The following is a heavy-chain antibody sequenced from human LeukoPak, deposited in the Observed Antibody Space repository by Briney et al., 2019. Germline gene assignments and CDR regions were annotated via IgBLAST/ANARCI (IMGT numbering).Heavy chain of an antibody. Sequence: SETLSLTCAVYGGSFSGYYWSWIRQSPGKGLEWIGYIYVTGTRYNPYLQSRVTISVDRSRNQFFLKMSSVTAADTAVYYCARHIGGGIEDMDVWGKGTKVIVSS. D-gene: IGHD3-16*02. CDR3: ARHIGGGIEDMDV. V-gene: IGHV4-59*08. CDR1: GGSFSGYY. J-gene: IGHJ6*03. CDR2: IYVTGT.